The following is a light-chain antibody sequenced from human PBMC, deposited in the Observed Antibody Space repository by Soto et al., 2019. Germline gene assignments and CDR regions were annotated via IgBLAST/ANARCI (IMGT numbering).Light chain of an antibody. Sequence: EIVMTQSPATLSVSPGERATLSCRASQSVSSNLAWYQQKPGQAPRLLIYGASTRATGIPARFSGSGSGTEFTLSTSSLQSADLAVYYFLQYNNCPPLTFGHGTKVVIK. CDR2: GAS. V-gene: IGKV3-15*01. J-gene: IGKJ1*01. CDR3: LQYNNCPPLT. CDR1: QSVSSN.